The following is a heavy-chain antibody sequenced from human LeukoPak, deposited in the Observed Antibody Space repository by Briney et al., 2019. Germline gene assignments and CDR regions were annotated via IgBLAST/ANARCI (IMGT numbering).Heavy chain of an antibody. CDR1: GFTFSTYV. J-gene: IGHJ4*02. CDR3: AKGGKWDVTPFDY. Sequence: GGSLRHSCAASGFTFSTYVMSWVRQAPGKGLEWVSAISGSGGSTYYADSVKGRFAISRDNSKNTLYLQMNSLRAEDTAVYYCAKGGKWDVTPFDYWGQGTLVTVSS. CDR2: ISGSGGST. D-gene: IGHD1-26*01. V-gene: IGHV3-23*01.